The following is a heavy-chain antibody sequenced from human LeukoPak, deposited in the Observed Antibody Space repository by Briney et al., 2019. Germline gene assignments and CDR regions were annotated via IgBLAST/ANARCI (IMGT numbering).Heavy chain of an antibody. CDR1: GGSITSYY. Sequence: PSETLSLTCSVSGGSITSYYWSWIRQPPGKGLEWIGEINHSGSTNYNPSLKSRVTISVDTSKNQFSLKLSSVTAADTAVYFCARGPPTDYYDSSGFYYVFDYWGQGTLVTVSS. D-gene: IGHD3-22*01. J-gene: IGHJ4*02. CDR3: ARGPPTDYYDSSGFYYVFDY. CDR2: INHSGST. V-gene: IGHV4-34*01.